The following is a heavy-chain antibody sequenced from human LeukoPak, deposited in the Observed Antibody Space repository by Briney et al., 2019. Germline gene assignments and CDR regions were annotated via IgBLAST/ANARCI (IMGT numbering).Heavy chain of an antibody. J-gene: IGHJ3*02. D-gene: IGHD5-18*01. CDR3: ARSEYSYGADAFDI. CDR2: IYTSGST. Sequence: PSRTLSLTCTVSGGSISSGSYYWSWIRQPAGKGLEWIGRIYTSGSTNYNPSLKSRVTISLDTSKNQFSLRLSSVTAADTAVYYCARSEYSYGADAFDIWGQGTMVTVSS. V-gene: IGHV4-61*02. CDR1: GGSISSGSYY.